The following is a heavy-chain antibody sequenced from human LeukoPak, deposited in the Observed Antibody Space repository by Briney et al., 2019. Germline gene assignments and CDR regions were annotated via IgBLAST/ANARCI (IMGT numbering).Heavy chain of an antibody. CDR3: ARDLGTYDSSGYIPFPYFDY. V-gene: IGHV1-69*04. D-gene: IGHD3-22*01. Sequence: ASVKVSCKASGGTFSSYAISWVRQAPGQGLEWMGRIIPIFGIANYAQKFQGRVTITADKSTSTAYMELSGLRSEDTAVYYCARDLGTYDSSGYIPFPYFDYWGQGTLVTVSS. CDR2: IIPIFGIA. J-gene: IGHJ4*02. CDR1: GGTFSSYA.